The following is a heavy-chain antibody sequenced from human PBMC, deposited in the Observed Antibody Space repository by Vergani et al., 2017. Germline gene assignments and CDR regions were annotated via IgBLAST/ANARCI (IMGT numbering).Heavy chain of an antibody. V-gene: IGHV3-66*02. CDR1: GFTVSSNH. D-gene: IGHD5-12*01. CDR2: IYSGGST. Sequence: EVQLVESGGGLVQPGGSLRLSCAASGFTVSSNHMSWVRQAPGKGLEWVSVIYSGGSTYYADSVKGRFTISRDNSKNTLYLQMNSLRAEDTAVYYCARDRVDIVATTTYYYYYYGMDVWGQGTTVTVSS. J-gene: IGHJ6*02. CDR3: ARDRVDIVATTTYYYYYYGMDV.